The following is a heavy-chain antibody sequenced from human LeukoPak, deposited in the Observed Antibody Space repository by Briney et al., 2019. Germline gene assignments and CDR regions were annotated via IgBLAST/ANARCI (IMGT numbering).Heavy chain of an antibody. CDR3: GKGQRGIGDP. D-gene: IGHD1-26*01. Sequence: GGSLRLSCVASGFTFSSYAMSWVRQAPGKGLEWVSSISVSGGSTNYAGSVKGRFTISRDNSKNTLYLQMSSLKAEDTAVYYCGKGQRGIGDPWGQGTLVTVSS. J-gene: IGHJ5*02. CDR2: ISVSGGST. CDR1: GFTFSSYA. V-gene: IGHV3-23*01.